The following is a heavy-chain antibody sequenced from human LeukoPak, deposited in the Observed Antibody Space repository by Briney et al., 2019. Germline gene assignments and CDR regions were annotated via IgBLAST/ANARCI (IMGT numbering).Heavy chain of an antibody. CDR3: ARASSLIGGFDS. CDR1: GFTFNQHS. CDR2: ISRNGGAA. V-gene: IGHV3-11*01. D-gene: IGHD2-8*01. J-gene: IGHJ4*02. Sequence: PGGSLRLSCAASGFTFNQHSMSWIRQAPGKGLEWLSYISRNGGAAHCADSVEGRFTISRDNAKNSLNLQMNGLTTDDTAVYFCARASSLIGGFDSWGRGTLVTVSS.